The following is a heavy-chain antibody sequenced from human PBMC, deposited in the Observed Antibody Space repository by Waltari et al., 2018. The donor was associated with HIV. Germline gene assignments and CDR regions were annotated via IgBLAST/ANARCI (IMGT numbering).Heavy chain of an antibody. V-gene: IGHV3-15*01. Sequence: EVQLVESGGGLVKPGGSLRLSCAASGFTFTDPWMTWVRPAAGKGVEWGGRIKSRSGGGATDYGACVTGRFTISRGGTKDAVYLEMNSLRREDKAVYFGARDQAGGGSGTYFRPFDYWGRGTLVTVSS. D-gene: IGHD3-10*01. CDR2: IKSRSGGGAT. J-gene: IGHJ4*02. CDR1: GFTFTDPW. CDR3: ARDQAGGGSGTYFRPFDY.